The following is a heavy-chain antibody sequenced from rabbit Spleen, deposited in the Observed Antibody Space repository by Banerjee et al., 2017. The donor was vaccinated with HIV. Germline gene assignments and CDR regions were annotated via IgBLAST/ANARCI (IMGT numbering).Heavy chain of an antibody. CDR1: GFDFSSYG. V-gene: IGHV1S45*01. Sequence: QEQLVESGGGLVQPGGSLKLSCKASGFDFSSYGVSWVRQGPGKGLEWIGYIDSSSGSTWYATWAKGRFTISKTSSTTVTLQMTSLTAADTATYFCARFYAGYGDFGYAAMWGPGTLVTVS. D-gene: IGHD7-1*01. CDR3: ARFYAGYGDFGYAAM. J-gene: IGHJ6*01. CDR2: IDSSSGST.